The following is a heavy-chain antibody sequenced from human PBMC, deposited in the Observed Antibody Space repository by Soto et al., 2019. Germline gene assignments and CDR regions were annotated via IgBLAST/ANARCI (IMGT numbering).Heavy chain of an antibody. CDR3: ARERGVLSEAFDT. D-gene: IGHD3-10*01. V-gene: IGHV6-1*01. J-gene: IGHJ3*02. CDR1: GDSVPSNSAA. CDR2: TYYRSKWYN. Sequence: SQTLSLTCAISGDSVPSNSAAWNWLRQSPSRGLEWLGRTYYRSKWYNDYVVSVKSRITINPDTSKNQFSLQLNSVTPEDTAVYYCARERGVLSEAFDTWGQGTVVTVSS.